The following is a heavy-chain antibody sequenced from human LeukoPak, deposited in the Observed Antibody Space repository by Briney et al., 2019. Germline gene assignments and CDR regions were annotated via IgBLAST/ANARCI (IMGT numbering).Heavy chain of an antibody. CDR2: INWNGGST. CDR3: ASAQPLLRFLEWFPT. J-gene: IGHJ5*02. Sequence: PGGSLRLSCAASGFTFDDYGMSWVRQAPGKGLEWVSGINWNGGSTGYADSVKGRFTISRDNAKNSLYLQMNSLRAEDTAVYYCASAQPLLRFLEWFPTWGQGTLVTVSS. CDR1: GFTFDDYG. D-gene: IGHD3-3*01. V-gene: IGHV3-20*04.